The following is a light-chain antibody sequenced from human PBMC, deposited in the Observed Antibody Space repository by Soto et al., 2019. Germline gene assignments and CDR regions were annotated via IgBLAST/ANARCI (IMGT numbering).Light chain of an antibody. CDR1: QSVRSTY. CDR3: QQYGDSLLT. CDR2: DAS. V-gene: IGKV3-20*01. Sequence: EIVWPQAPLTLSLSPGEIATLSCRSSQSVRSTYIAWYYQKPGQAPRLLIYDASSRATGIPDRFSGSGSGTDFTLTISRLEPEDFAVYYCQQYGDSLLTFGGGTKVDIK. J-gene: IGKJ4*01.